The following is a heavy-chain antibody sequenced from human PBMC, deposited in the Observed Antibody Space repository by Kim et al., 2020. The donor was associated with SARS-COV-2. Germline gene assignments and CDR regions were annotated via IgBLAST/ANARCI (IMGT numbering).Heavy chain of an antibody. Sequence: GGSLRLSCVASGFTFSDSYMTWIRQAPGKGLESVSYISKTGRNPYYADSVKGRFTSSRDNAKNSLFLQMNSLRVEDTAVYYCARRRGKKASAHCDNWGQG. CDR3: ARRRGKKASAHCDN. CDR1: GFTFSDSY. CDR2: ISKTGRNP. J-gene: IGHJ1*01. V-gene: IGHV3-11*04. D-gene: IGHD3-22*01.